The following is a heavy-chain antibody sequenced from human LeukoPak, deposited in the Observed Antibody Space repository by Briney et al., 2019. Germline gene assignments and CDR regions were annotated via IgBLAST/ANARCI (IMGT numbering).Heavy chain of an antibody. CDR3: ARVNYYYDSSGYPYFDY. CDR2: INPSGGST. V-gene: IGHV1-46*01. J-gene: IGHJ4*02. CDR1: GYTFTVYY. Sequence: GASVKVSCTASGYTFTVYYMHWVGQAPGQGLEWMGIINPSGGSTSYAQKFQGRVTMTRDTSTSTVYMVLSSLRSEDTAVYYCARVNYYYDSSGYPYFDYWGQGTLVTVSS. D-gene: IGHD3-22*01.